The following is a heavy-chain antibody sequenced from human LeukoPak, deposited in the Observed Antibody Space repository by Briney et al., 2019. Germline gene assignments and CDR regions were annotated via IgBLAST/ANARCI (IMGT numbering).Heavy chain of an antibody. D-gene: IGHD3-16*01. Sequence: WGSLRLSCAASGFTFSGFAMSWIRQVPGKGLEWVSSISRSGESTFYADSVRGRFTISRDNSKNTVSLQMESLRAEDTALYYCAKDYAVGSIDYWGQGTLVTVSS. J-gene: IGHJ4*02. CDR2: ISRSGEST. CDR1: GFTFSGFA. CDR3: AKDYAVGSIDY. V-gene: IGHV3-23*01.